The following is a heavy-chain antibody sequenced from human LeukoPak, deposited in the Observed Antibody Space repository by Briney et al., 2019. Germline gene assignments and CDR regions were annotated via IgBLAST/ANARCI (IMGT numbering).Heavy chain of an antibody. CDR2: INPNSGGT. J-gene: IGHJ4*02. CDR3: AREISGDGSNYFDY. V-gene: IGHV1-2*02. D-gene: IGHD5-12*01. CDR1: GGTFTDYY. Sequence: ASVKVSCKASGGTFTDYYIHWVRQAPGQGLEWMGWINPNSGGTNYAQKFQGRGTMTRATSISTAYMELSRLRSDDTAVSYCAREISGDGSNYFDYWGQGTLVTVSS.